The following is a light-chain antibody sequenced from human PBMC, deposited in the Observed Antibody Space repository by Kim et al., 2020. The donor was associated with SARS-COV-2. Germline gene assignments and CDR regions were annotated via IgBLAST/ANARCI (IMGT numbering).Light chain of an antibody. CDR2: YKSDSKK. CDR1: SGIHVDIYN. Sequence: FTCTLRSGIHVDIYNIFWYQQKPVSLPRYLLRYKSDSKKEQGSGVPSRFSGSKGASTNAGLLLVSGLQSEDEADYYCAIWYSNTWVFGGGTQLTVL. V-gene: IGLV5-39*01. CDR3: AIWYSNTWV. J-gene: IGLJ3*02.